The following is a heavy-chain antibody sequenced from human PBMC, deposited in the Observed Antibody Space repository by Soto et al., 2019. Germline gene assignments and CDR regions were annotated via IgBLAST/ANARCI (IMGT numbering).Heavy chain of an antibody. CDR1: AFTFSGYW. Sequence: EVQLVESGGGLVQPGGPLRISCAASAFTFSGYWMNWVRQAPGKGLVWVSRINTDGSSTSYADSVKGRFTISRDNAKNTLYLQMNSLRAEDTAVYYCAGGYGFDYWGQGTLVTVSS. J-gene: IGHJ4*02. V-gene: IGHV3-74*01. D-gene: IGHD5-12*01. CDR2: INTDGSST. CDR3: AGGYGFDY.